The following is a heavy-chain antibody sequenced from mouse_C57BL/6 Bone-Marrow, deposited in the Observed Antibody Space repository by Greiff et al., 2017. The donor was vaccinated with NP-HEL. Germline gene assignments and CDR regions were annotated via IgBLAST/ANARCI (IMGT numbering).Heavy chain of an antibody. CDR3: ARSRLPGAMDY. V-gene: IGHV1-55*01. CDR2: INPGSGST. J-gene: IGHJ4*01. D-gene: IGHD2-2*01. Sequence: QVQLQQPGAELVKPGASVKMSCKASGYTFTSYCITWVKQRPGQGLEWIGDINPGSGSTNYNEKFKSKATLTVDTSSSTAYMQLSSLTSEDSAVYYCARSRLPGAMDYWGQGTSVTVSS. CDR1: GYTFTSYC.